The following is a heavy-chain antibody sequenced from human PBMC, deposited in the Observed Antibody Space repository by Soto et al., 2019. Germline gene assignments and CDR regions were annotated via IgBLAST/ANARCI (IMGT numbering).Heavy chain of an antibody. CDR3: ARVKWTAWYFDL. CDR1: GGSFSGYY. V-gene: IGHV4-34*01. J-gene: IGHJ2*01. Sequence: QVQLQQWGAGLLKPSETLSLTCAVYGGSFSGYYWSWIRQSPGKGLEWIGEINHSGSTNYNPSLKSRANISVDTSKNKLSLKLSSVSAADTVMYYCARVKWTAWYFDLRGRGSMVTFCS. D-gene: IGHD2-21*02. CDR2: INHSGST.